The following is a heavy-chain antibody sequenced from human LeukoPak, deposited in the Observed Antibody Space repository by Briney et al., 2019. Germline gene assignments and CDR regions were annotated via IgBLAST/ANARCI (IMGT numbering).Heavy chain of an antibody. CDR1: GFTFTNYA. Sequence: GGSLRLSCTASGFTFTNYAINWVRQGPGKGLEWVALVSYDATKTFYADSAKGRFTISRDNSKNTVYLQMDGLRVDDTAVYYCARDSHATGWGHFDYWGLGTLVTVSS. D-gene: IGHD6-19*01. V-gene: IGHV3-30*04. CDR3: ARDSHATGWGHFDY. CDR2: VSYDATKT. J-gene: IGHJ4*02.